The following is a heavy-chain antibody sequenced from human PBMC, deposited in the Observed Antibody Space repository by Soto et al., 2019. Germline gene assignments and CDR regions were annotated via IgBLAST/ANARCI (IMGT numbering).Heavy chain of an antibody. J-gene: IGHJ4*02. D-gene: IGHD6-13*01. V-gene: IGHV1-3*01. CDR1: GYTFTSYA. CDR2: INAGNGNT. CDR3: ARGTWYSSSWSDY. Sequence: VKTFCKAPGYTFTSYAMHWVRQAPGQRVEWMGWINAGNGNTKYSQKFQGRVTITRDTSASTAYMELSSLRSEDMAVYYCARGTWYSSSWSDYRGEGTLVTVSS.